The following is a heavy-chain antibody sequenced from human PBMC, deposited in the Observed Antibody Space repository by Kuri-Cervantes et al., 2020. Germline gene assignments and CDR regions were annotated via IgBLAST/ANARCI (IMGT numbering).Heavy chain of an antibody. CDR2: VKGDASEI. J-gene: IGHJ5*02. Sequence: GGSLRLSCAASGFTFSSYAMSWVRQAPGKGLVWVSRVKGDASEIFYADSVKGRFTVSRDNAKNTLYLQMNSLRVEDTAVYHCARSDWFDPWGQGTLVTVSS. CDR3: ARSDWFDP. V-gene: IGHV3-74*01. CDR1: GFTFSSYA.